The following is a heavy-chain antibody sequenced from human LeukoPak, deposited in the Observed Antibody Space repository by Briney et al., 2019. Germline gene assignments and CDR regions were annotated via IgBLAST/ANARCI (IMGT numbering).Heavy chain of an antibody. V-gene: IGHV3-23*01. D-gene: IGHD6-13*01. CDR1: GFTFSSYA. CDR3: AKCEVAAADNPQAY. Sequence: GGSLRLSYAASGFTFSSYAMNWVRQAPGKGLEWVSGISGSGGSTYYADSVKGRFTISRDNSKNTLYLQMNSLRVEDRALYYCAKCEVAAADNPQAYWGQGTLVTVSS. J-gene: IGHJ4*02. CDR2: ISGSGGST.